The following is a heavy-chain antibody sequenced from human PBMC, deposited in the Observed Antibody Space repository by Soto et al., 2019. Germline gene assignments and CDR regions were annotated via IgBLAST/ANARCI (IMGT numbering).Heavy chain of an antibody. CDR3: AITSGRAAAATDSYYYGMDV. J-gene: IGHJ6*02. Sequence: ASVKVSCKASGYSFTSYYMHWVRQAPGQGKEWMGIINPSGDITSYAQKFKSRVNMTRDTSTSTVYMELSSLRSEATAVYYCAITSGRAAAATDSYYYGMDVWGQGTTVTVSS. D-gene: IGHD6-13*01. V-gene: IGHV1-46*01. CDR2: INPSGDIT. CDR1: GYSFTSYY.